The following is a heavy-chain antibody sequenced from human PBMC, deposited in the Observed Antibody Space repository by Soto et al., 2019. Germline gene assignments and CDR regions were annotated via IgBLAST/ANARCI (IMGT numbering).Heavy chain of an antibody. J-gene: IGHJ4*02. V-gene: IGHV3-21*01. CDR2: ISSTSGHI. Sequence: GGSLRLSCVASGVTFATYSMNWVRQAPGKGLEWVSGISSTSGHIFYADSVKGRFTISRDNAKTSLYLQMDSLRAEDTAVYYCARDLGTGWSLDYWGQGALVTVSS. CDR3: ARDLGTGWSLDY. CDR1: GVTFATYS. D-gene: IGHD6-19*01.